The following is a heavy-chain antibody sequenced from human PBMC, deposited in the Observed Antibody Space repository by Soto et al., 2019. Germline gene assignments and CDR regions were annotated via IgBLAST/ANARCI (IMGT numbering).Heavy chain of an antibody. V-gene: IGHV3-30*03. D-gene: IGHD6-19*01. CDR1: EFTFSSYG. Sequence: QVQVVESGGGVVQPGRSLRLSCAASEFTFSSYGMHWVRQAPGKGLDWVAVISYDGSNKYYADSGKGRFTISRDNSKKTLYLQMNSLRPEDTAVYYCATDPSSGWYFDYWGQGTLVTVSS. CDR2: ISYDGSNK. CDR3: ATDPSSGWYFDY. J-gene: IGHJ4*02.